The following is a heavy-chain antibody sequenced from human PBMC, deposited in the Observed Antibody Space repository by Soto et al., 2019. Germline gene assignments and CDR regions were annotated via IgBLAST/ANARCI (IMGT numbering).Heavy chain of an antibody. CDR2: IGTAGDT. CDR3: ARDAGYGSLSYRFDY. Sequence: GGSLRLSCAASGFTFSRYDMHWVRQATGKGLEWVSAIGTAGDTYYPGSVKGRFTISRENAHNSLYLQMNSLRAEDTAVYYCARDAGYGSLSYRFDYWGQGTVVTVSS. J-gene: IGHJ4*02. V-gene: IGHV3-13*01. D-gene: IGHD3-10*01. CDR1: GFTFSRYD.